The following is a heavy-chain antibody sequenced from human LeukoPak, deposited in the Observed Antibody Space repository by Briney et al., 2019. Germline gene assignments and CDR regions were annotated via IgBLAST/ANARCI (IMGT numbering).Heavy chain of an antibody. CDR2: INYSGST. Sequence: SETLSLTCTVSGGSISSYYWTWIRQPPGKGLEWIGYINYSGSTNYNPSLKSRVTNSVDMSKNQFSLKLSSVTAADTAVYYCARVLRDGSLALAYWGQGTLVTVSS. CDR1: GGSISSYY. D-gene: IGHD5-24*01. V-gene: IGHV4-59*01. CDR3: ARVLRDGSLALAY. J-gene: IGHJ4*02.